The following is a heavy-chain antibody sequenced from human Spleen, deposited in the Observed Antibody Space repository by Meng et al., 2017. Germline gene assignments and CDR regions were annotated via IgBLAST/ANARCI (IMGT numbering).Heavy chain of an antibody. J-gene: IGHJ4*02. CDR3: ARGGYSSGLDY. CDR2: INIDGSTT. V-gene: IGHV3-74*01. CDR1: GFTFDDYT. D-gene: IGHD6-19*01. Sequence: GGSLRLSCAASGFTFDDYTMHWVRQAPGKGLEWVSRINIDGSTTAYADSVKGRFTISRDNAKNTLYLQMNSLRAEDTAVYYCARGGYSSGLDYWGQGTLVTVSS.